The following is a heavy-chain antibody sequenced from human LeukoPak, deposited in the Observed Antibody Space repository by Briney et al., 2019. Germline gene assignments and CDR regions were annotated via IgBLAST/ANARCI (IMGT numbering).Heavy chain of an antibody. J-gene: IGHJ4*02. CDR2: IKKDGSEK. CDR3: AKGGVVVTTMTDY. CDR1: GFTFSSYW. D-gene: IGHD2-21*02. V-gene: IGHV3-7*03. Sequence: GGSLRLSCAASGFTFSSYWMSWIRQAPGKGLEWVANIKKDGSEKYYVDSVKGRFTISRDNSKNSLYLQMNSLRTEDTALYYCAKGGVVVTTMTDYWGQGTLVTVSS.